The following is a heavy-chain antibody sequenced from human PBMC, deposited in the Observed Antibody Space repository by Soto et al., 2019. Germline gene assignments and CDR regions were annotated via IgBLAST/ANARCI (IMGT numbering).Heavy chain of an antibody. CDR1: GFTVSSNY. D-gene: IGHD6-13*01. CDR3: ARDSIAAAGPMGDY. V-gene: IGHV3-53*01. J-gene: IGHJ4*02. Sequence: GGSLRLSCAASGFTVSSNYMSWVRQAPGKGLEWVSVIYSGGSTYYADSVKGRFTISRDNSKNTLYLQMNSLRAEDTAVYYCARDSIAAAGPMGDYWGQGTLVTVSS. CDR2: IYSGGST.